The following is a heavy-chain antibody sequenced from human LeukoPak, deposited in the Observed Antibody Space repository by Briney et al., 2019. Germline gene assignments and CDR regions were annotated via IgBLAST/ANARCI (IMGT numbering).Heavy chain of an antibody. D-gene: IGHD2-15*01. J-gene: IGHJ4*02. CDR1: GFTFSGYL. CDR3: ARDSSAAPHSY. CDR2: IKEEGSEK. V-gene: IGHV3-7*01. Sequence: GGSLRLSCAASGFTFSGYLMRWFRQAPGKGLEWVANIKEEGSEKYYVDSVKGRFIISRDNAKNSLYLQMNSLRAEDTAVYYCARDSSAAPHSYWGQGTLVTVFS.